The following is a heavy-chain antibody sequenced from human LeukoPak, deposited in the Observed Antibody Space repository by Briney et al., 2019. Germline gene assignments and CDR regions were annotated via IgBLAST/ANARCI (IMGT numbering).Heavy chain of an antibody. V-gene: IGHV4-39*01. CDR3: ARLLEVIAAAALESA. D-gene: IGHD6-13*01. J-gene: IGHJ5*02. CDR1: GGYIFSSSYY. CDR2: IYYSGST. Sequence: SETLSLTCSVSGGYIFSSSYYWGWIRQPPGKGLEWIGSIYYSGSTYYNPSLKSRVTISVDTSKNQFSLKLSSVTAADTAVYYCARLLEVIAAAALESAWGQGTLVTVSS.